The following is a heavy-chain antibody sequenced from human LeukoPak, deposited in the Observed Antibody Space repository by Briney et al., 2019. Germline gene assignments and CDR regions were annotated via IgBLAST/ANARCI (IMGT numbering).Heavy chain of an antibody. J-gene: IGHJ3*02. D-gene: IGHD5-12*01. CDR3: ARVYGAGYDFRGAFDI. V-gene: IGHV4-61*10. Sequence: SETLSLTCTVSGDSLSSGDYYWSWIRQPAGKGLEWIGRISSSGSTNYNPSLKSRVTISVDTSKNQFSLKLSSVTAADTAVYYCARVYGAGYDFRGAFDIWGQGTMVTVSS. CDR2: ISSSGST. CDR1: GDSLSSGDYY.